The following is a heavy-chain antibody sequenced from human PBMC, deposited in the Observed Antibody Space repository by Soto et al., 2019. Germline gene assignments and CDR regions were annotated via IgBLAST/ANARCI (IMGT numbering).Heavy chain of an antibody. V-gene: IGHV1-24*01. CDR3: ATFKASVLNYDYFHY. D-gene: IGHD5-12*01. CDR1: GYTLTELS. J-gene: IGHJ4*02. CDR2: FDPEDGET. Sequence: ASVKVSCKVSGYTLTELSMHWVRQAPGKGLEWMGGFDPEDGETIYAQKFQGRVTMTEDTSTDTAYMELSSLRSEDTAVYYCATFKASVLNYDYFHYWGQGTLVTVSS.